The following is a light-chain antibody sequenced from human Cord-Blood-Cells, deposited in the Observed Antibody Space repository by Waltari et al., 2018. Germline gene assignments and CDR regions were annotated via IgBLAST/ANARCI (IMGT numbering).Light chain of an antibody. V-gene: IGKV3-20*01. CDR2: GAS. CDR3: QQYGSSLYT. CDR1: QSVSSSY. Sequence: EIVLTQSPGTLSLSPGERATLPGRASQSVSSSYLAWYQQKPGQAPRLLIYGASSRATGIPDRFSGSGSGTDVTLTISRLEPEDFAVYYCQQYGSSLYTFGQGTKLEIK. J-gene: IGKJ2*01.